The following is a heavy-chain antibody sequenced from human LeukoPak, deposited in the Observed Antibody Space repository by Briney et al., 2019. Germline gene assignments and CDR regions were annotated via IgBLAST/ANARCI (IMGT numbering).Heavy chain of an antibody. CDR2: INHSGST. V-gene: IGHV4-34*01. Sequence: SETLSLTCAVYGGSFSGYYWSWIRQPPGKGLEWIGEINHSGSTNYNLSLKSRVTISVDTSKNQFSLKLSSVTAADTAVYYCARRTKLKYSSSRPAHGGGDGFDPGAREPLVTVSS. D-gene: IGHD6-13*01. CDR1: GGSFSGYY. J-gene: IGHJ5*02. CDR3: ARRTKLKYSSSRPAHGGGDGFDP.